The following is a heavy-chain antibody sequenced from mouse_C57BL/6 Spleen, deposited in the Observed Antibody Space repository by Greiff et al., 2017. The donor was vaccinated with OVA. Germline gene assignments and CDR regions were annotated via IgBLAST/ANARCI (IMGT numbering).Heavy chain of an antibody. Sequence: EVQVVESGGGLVQPGGSLSLSCAASGFTFTDYYMSWVRQPPGKALEWLGFIRNKANGYTTEYSASVKGRFTISRDNSQSILYLQMNALRAEDSATYYCARSPHYEYDVGFAYWGQGTLVTVSA. CDR2: IRNKANGYTT. D-gene: IGHD2-4*01. CDR3: ARSPHYEYDVGFAY. V-gene: IGHV7-3*01. J-gene: IGHJ3*01. CDR1: GFTFTDYY.